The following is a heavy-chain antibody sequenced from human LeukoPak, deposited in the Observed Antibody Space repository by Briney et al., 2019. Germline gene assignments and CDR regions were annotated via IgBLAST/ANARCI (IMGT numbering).Heavy chain of an antibody. D-gene: IGHD3-16*02. Sequence: PGGSLRLSCAVYGFTVTDNYMSWVRQAPGKGLEWVSIIYKGGNTYYADSVKGRFTISRDNAKNTLYLQMNSLRAEDTAVYYCARVLIFQIDYVWGSYRSNAFDIWGQGTMVTVSS. CDR3: ARVLIFQIDYVWGSYRSNAFDI. CDR1: GFTVTDNY. J-gene: IGHJ3*02. CDR2: IYKGGNT. V-gene: IGHV3-66*01.